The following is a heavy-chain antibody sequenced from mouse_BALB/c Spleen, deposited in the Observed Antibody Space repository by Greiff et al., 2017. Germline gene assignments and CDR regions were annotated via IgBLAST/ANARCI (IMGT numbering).Heavy chain of an antibody. Sequence: EVMLVESGGGLVQPGGSLKLSCAASGFTFSSYTMSWVRQTPEKRLEWVAYISNGGGSTYYPDTVKGRFTISRDNAKNTLYLQMSSLKSEDTAMYYCARHVGLRDAMDYWGQGTSVTVSS. CDR2: ISNGGGST. V-gene: IGHV5-12-2*01. CDR3: ARHVGLRDAMDY. J-gene: IGHJ4*01. CDR1: GFTFSSYT. D-gene: IGHD2-4*01.